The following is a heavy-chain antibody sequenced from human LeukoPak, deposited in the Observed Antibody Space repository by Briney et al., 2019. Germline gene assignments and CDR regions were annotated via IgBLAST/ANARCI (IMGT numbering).Heavy chain of an antibody. CDR2: INHSGST. V-gene: IGHV4-34*01. J-gene: IGHJ4*02. CDR1: GGSFSGYY. Sequence: SETLSLTCALYGGSFSGYYWSWIRQPPGKGLEWIGEINHSGSTNYNPSLKSRVTISVDTSKNQFSLKLSSVTAADTAVYYCATRAHTRAPFDYWGQGTLVTVSS. CDR3: ATRAHTRAPFDY.